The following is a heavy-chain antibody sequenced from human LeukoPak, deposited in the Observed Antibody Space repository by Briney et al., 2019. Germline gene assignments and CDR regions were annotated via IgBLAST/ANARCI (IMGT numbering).Heavy chain of an antibody. CDR1: GYTFTSYG. CDR2: IGAYNGNT. Sequence: ASVKVSCKASGYTFTSYGISWVRQAPGQGLEWMGWIGAYNGNTNYAQKLQGRVTMTTDTSTSTAYMELRSLRSDDTAVYYCARVIGRRDLYCSSTSCPPYAFDIWGQGTMVTVSS. V-gene: IGHV1-18*01. CDR3: ARVIGRRDLYCSSTSCPPYAFDI. D-gene: IGHD2-2*01. J-gene: IGHJ3*02.